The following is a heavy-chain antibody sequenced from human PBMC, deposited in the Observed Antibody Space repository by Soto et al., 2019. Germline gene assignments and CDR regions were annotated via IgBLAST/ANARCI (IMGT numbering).Heavy chain of an antibody. Sequence: AGGSLRLSCVASGFSFSNYNMNWVRQAPGKGLEWLSYISSDNITKYYADSARGRFTISRDSAKNSLYLQMNSLRDEDTAVYFCARNVDLWGQGTMVTVSS. J-gene: IGHJ3*01. CDR1: GFSFSNYN. CDR2: ISSDNITK. D-gene: IGHD2-21*01. CDR3: ARNVDL. V-gene: IGHV3-48*02.